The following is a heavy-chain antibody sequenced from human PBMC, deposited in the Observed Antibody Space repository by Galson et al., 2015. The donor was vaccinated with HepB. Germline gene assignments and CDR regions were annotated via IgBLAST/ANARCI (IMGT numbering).Heavy chain of an antibody. J-gene: IGHJ6*02. D-gene: IGHD2-2*01. CDR1: GFTFRSHW. Sequence: SLRLSCAASGFTFRSHWMHWVRQAPGKGLVWVSRINRDGSSTNYADSVKGRFTISRDNAKNTLYLQMSSLRAEDTAVYYCGRGIEVVPDASGMDVWGQGTTVTVS. CDR2: INRDGSST. V-gene: IGHV3-74*01. CDR3: GRGIEVVPDASGMDV.